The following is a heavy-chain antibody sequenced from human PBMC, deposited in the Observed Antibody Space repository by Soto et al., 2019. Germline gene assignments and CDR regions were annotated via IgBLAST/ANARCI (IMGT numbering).Heavy chain of an antibody. CDR2: ISAYNGNT. V-gene: IGHV1-18*01. Sequence: ASVKVSCTASGYTFTSYGISWVRQAPGQGLEWMGWISAYNGNTNYAQKLQGRVTMTTDTSTSTAYMELRSLKTEDTAVYYCTTGGFDYYYGMDVWGQGTTVTVSS. D-gene: IGHD5-12*01. CDR3: TTGGFDYYYGMDV. CDR1: GYTFTSYG. J-gene: IGHJ6*02.